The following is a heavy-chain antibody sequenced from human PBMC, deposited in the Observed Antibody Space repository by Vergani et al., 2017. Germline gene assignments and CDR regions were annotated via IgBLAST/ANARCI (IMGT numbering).Heavy chain of an antibody. V-gene: IGHV1-24*01. CDR3: ATRHYYDSSGYLGDAFDI. J-gene: IGHJ3*02. CDR1: GYTLTELS. Sequence: QVQLVQSGAEVKKPGASVKVSCKVSGYTLTELSMNWVRQAPGKGLEWMGGFDPEDGETIYAQKFQGRVTMTEDTSTDTAYMELSSLRSEDTAVYYCATRHYYDSSGYLGDAFDIWGQGTMVTVSS. CDR2: FDPEDGET. D-gene: IGHD3-22*01.